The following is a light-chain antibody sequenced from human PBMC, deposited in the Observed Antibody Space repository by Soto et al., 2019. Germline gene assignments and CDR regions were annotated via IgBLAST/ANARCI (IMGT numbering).Light chain of an antibody. J-gene: IGLJ3*02. Sequence: QSVLTQPPSASGTPGQRVTISCSGSNSNIGSNAVNWYQQLPGTAPNLLIYSNNQRPSGVPDRFSGSKSGTSASLAISGLQSDDEADYYCAAWDDSLRGVFGGGTKLTVL. CDR3: AAWDDSLRGV. V-gene: IGLV1-44*01. CDR1: NSNIGSNA. CDR2: SNN.